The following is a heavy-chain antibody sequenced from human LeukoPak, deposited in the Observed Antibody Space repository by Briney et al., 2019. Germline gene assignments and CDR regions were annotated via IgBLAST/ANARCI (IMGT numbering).Heavy chain of an antibody. CDR1: GYTFTSYD. V-gene: IGHV1-8*01. Sequence: ASVKVSCKASGYTFTSYDINWVRQATGQGLEWMGRMNPNSGNTGYAQKFQGRVTMTRNTSISTAYMELSSLRSEDTAVYYCARGLIAVAGTFVWFDPWGQGTLVTVSS. CDR2: MNPNSGNT. D-gene: IGHD6-19*01. J-gene: IGHJ5*02. CDR3: ARGLIAVAGTFVWFDP.